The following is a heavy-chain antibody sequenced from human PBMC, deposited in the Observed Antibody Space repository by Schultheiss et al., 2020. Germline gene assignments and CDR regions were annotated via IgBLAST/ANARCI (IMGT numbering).Heavy chain of an antibody. CDR3: ARVSLFCNGGSCYDY. J-gene: IGHJ4*02. CDR1: GDSVSSNSAA. V-gene: IGHV6-1*01. D-gene: IGHD2-15*01. CDR2: TYYRSKWYN. Sequence: SETLSLTCAISGDSVSSNSAAWNWIRQSPSRGLEWLGRTYYRSKWYNDYAVSVKSRITINPDTSKNQFSLKLSSVTAADTSVYYCARVSLFCNGGSCYDYCGQRTLVTVSS.